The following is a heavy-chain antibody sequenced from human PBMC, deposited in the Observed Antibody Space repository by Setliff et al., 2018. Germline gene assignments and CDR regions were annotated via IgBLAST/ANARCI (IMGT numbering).Heavy chain of an antibody. V-gene: IGHV4-59*08. J-gene: IGHJ6*03. CDR2: IYSSGST. D-gene: IGHD3-10*01. Sequence: PETLSLTCTVSGGSISSSYWSWIRQPPGKGLEWIGYIYSSGSTNNNPSLKSRLIISVDAPDNQFSVKLSSVTAADTAVYYCARHKSNGSGSYPSLYMDVWGKGIMVTVSS. CDR3: ARHKSNGSGSYPSLYMDV. CDR1: GGSISSSY.